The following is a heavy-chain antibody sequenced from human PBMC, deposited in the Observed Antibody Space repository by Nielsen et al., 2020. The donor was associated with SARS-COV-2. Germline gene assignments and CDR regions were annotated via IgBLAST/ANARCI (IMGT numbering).Heavy chain of an antibody. J-gene: IGHJ4*02. CDR2: IDPNSGNT. V-gene: IGHV1-8*01. CDR3: ARGQMARV. Sequence: WVRQAPGQGLEWMGWIDPNSGNTDYAQKFQGRVTLTRNTAITTTYMELSSLRSDDTAVYYCARGQMARVWGQGTRVTVSS. D-gene: IGHD5-24*01.